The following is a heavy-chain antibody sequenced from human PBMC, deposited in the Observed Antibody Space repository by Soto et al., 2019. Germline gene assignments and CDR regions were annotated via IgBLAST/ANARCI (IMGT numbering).Heavy chain of an antibody. CDR1: GFSFSSSG. J-gene: IGHJ4*02. D-gene: IGHD6-19*01. Sequence: QVHLVESGGGVVQPGRSLRLSCAASGFSFSSSGMHWVRQAPGKGLAWVAVVSYDESNRYYADSVKGRFTISRDNSKNTLYLEMNNLRTEDTAVYYCGKDARAPYGSGWYKLTNRYFDSWGQGTLVTVSS. CDR3: GKDARAPYGSGWYKLTNRYFDS. CDR2: VSYDESNR. V-gene: IGHV3-30*18.